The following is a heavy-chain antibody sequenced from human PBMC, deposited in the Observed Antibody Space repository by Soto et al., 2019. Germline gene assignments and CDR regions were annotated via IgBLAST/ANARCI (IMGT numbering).Heavy chain of an antibody. V-gene: IGHV3-33*01. J-gene: IGHJ5*02. Sequence: PGGSLRLSCAASGFTFSSYGMHWVRQAPGKGLEWVAVIWYDGSNKYYADSVKGRFTISRDNSKNTLYLQMNSLRAEDTAVYYCARGVIGYGDFEWFDPWGQGTLVTVSS. CDR1: GFTFSSYG. CDR3: ARGVIGYGDFEWFDP. CDR2: IWYDGSNK. D-gene: IGHD4-17*01.